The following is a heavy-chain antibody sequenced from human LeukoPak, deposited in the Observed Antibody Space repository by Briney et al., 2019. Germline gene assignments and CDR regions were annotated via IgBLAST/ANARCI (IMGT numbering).Heavy chain of an antibody. D-gene: IGHD6-13*01. CDR1: GFSFSNYW. CDR3: ARDVAGSLDY. CDR2: MKQDGSAR. J-gene: IGHJ4*02. Sequence: GGSLRLSCVGSGFSFSNYWMAWVRQAPGKGPEWVANMKQDGSARHYADSVKGRFTISRDKAQNSVYLRMNSLRAEDTAVYYCARDVAGSLDYWGLGTLVTLSS. V-gene: IGHV3-7*01.